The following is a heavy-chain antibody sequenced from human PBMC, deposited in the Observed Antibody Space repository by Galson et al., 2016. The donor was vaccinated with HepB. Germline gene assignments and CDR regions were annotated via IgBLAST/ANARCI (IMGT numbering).Heavy chain of an antibody. Sequence: ETLSLTCAVSGDSVSGINWWGWVRQPPGQGLEFIGEISRRESPNYSPSLKSRVTMSVDKSKNQFSLTLSSVTAADTAVYYCVRILFGLQGMDVWGQGTTVTVSS. CDR3: VRILFGLQGMDV. D-gene: IGHD3-10*01. J-gene: IGHJ6*02. V-gene: IGHV4/OR15-8*01. CDR2: ISRRESP. CDR1: GDSVSGINW.